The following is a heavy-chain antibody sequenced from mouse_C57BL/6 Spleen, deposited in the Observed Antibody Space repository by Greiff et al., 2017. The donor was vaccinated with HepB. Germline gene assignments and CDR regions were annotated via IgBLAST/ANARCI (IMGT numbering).Heavy chain of an antibody. CDR1: GYTFTDYE. J-gene: IGHJ3*01. CDR2: IDPETGGT. V-gene: IGHV1-15*01. D-gene: IGHD1-1*01. CDR3: TRRATVVATPFAY. Sequence: VQLKQSGAELVRPGASVTLSCKASGYTFTDYEMHWVKQTPVHGLAWIVAIDPETGGTAYNQKFKGKAILTADKSSSTAYMELRSLTSEDSAVYYCTRRATVVATPFAYWGQGTLVTVSA.